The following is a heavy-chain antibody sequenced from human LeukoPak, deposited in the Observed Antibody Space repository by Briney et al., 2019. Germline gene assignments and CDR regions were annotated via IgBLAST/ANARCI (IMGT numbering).Heavy chain of an antibody. D-gene: IGHD4-11*01. J-gene: IGHJ3*02. Sequence: GSLRLSCAASGFTFDDYAMHWVRQAPGKGLEWVSLISWDGGSTYYADSVKGRFTISRDNSKNSLYLQMNSLRAEDTALYYCAKTFSSTVTYDAFDIWGQGTMVTVSS. V-gene: IGHV3-43D*03. CDR1: GFTFDDYA. CDR2: ISWDGGST. CDR3: AKTFSSTVTYDAFDI.